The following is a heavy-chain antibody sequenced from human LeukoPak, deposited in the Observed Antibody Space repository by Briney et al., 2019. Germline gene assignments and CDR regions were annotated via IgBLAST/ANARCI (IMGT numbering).Heavy chain of an antibody. D-gene: IGHD6-19*01. Sequence: SETLSLTCTGSGGSISSSSYYWGWIRQPPGKGLEWIGSIYYSGSTYYNPSLKSRVTISVDTSKNQFSLKLSSVTAADTAVYYCATRIAVAGEYFQHWGQGTLVTVSS. CDR2: IYYSGST. J-gene: IGHJ1*01. CDR3: ATRIAVAGEYFQH. V-gene: IGHV4-39*01. CDR1: GGSISSSSYY.